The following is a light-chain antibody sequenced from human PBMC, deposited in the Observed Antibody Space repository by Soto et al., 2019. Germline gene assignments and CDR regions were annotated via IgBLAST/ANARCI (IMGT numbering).Light chain of an antibody. CDR1: QSLVARDGNTY. Sequence: EIVMTQTPLSSPVTLGQPASISCKSSQSLVARDGNTYLNWLHQRPGQPPRLLIYKVSNRFSGVPDRFSGSGAGTDFTLQLSRVEPEDVGIYFCMQATQLRTVGQGTRLEIK. V-gene: IGKV2-24*01. J-gene: IGKJ5*01. CDR2: KVS. CDR3: MQATQLRT.